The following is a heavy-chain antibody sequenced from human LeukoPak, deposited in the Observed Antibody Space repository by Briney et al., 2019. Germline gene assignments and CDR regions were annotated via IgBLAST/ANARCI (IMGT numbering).Heavy chain of an antibody. V-gene: IGHV3-48*03. J-gene: IGHJ4*02. Sequence: PGGSLRLSCAASGFTFSSYEMNWVRQAPGKGLEWVSYISSSGSTIYYADSVKGRFTISRDNAKNTLYLQMNSLRAEETAVYYCASDGAAADANPFDYWGQGTLVTVS. D-gene: IGHD6-13*01. CDR2: ISSSGSTI. CDR3: ASDGAAADANPFDY. CDR1: GFTFSSYE.